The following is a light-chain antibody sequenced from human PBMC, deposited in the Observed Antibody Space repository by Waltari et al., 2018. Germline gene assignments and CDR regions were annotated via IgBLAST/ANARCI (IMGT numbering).Light chain of an antibody. CDR1: STDVGASNF. CDR3: SSYTTSTTLL. CDR2: DFG. V-gene: IGLV2-14*01. Sequence: QSALTQPASVSGSPGQSITISCTGSSTDVGASNFVSWSQQHPGKVPKLILYDFGNRPSGISHRCSASTSGNTASLTISGLQEEDEGEYYCSSYTTSTTLLFGTGTRLTVL. J-gene: IGLJ1*01.